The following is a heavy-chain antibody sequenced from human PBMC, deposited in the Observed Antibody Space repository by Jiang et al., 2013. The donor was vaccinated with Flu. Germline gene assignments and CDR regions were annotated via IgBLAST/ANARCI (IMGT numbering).Heavy chain of an antibody. V-gene: IGHV4-59*08. Sequence: SLTCAISGGSISAYYWSWIRQTPGKGLEWIGYIYYNENTNYNPSLKSRLIISVDTSKNQFSLKLSSVTAADTAIYYCAIGSKKYNYATFDYWGQGILVTVSS. CDR1: GGSISAYY. J-gene: IGHJ4*02. D-gene: IGHD3-10*01. CDR2: IYYNENT. CDR3: AIGSKKYNYATFDY.